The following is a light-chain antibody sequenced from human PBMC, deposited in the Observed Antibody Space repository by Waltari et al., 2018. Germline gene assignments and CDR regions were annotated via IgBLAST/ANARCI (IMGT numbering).Light chain of an antibody. J-gene: IGLJ3*02. V-gene: IGLV1-40*01. CDR3: QSYDSTLLAWL. Sequence: QSVLTQPPSVSGASGQRVTISCIGSRSNLGANYDVHWYQHLPGAAPKLLIYLNTDRPPGVPDRFSASRSGTSASLVITGLQVEDEADYYCQSYDSTLLAWLFGGGTKVTVL. CDR1: RSNLGANYD. CDR2: LNT.